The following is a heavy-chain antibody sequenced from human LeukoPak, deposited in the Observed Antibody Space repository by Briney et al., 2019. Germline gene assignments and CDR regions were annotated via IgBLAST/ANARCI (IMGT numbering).Heavy chain of an antibody. J-gene: IGHJ5*02. CDR1: GGSISSGSYY. CDR2: IYTSGST. Sequence: QTLSLTCTVSGGSISSGSYYWSWIRQPAGKGLEWIGRIYTSGSTNYNPSLKSRVTISVDTSKNQFSLKLSSVTAADTAVYYCARDQGWFDPWGQGTLVTVSS. CDR3: ARDQGWFDP. V-gene: IGHV4-61*02.